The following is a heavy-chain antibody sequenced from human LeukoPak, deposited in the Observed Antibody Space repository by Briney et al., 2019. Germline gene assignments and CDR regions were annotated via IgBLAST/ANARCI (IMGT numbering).Heavy chain of an antibody. CDR3: ATEVGLLSPLGAFDI. J-gene: IGHJ3*02. Sequence: ASVKVSCKVSGYTLTELSMHWVRQAPGKGLEWMGGFDPEDGETIYAQKFQGRVTMTEDTSTDTAYMELSSLRSEDTAVYYCATEVGLLSPLGAFDIWGQGTMVTVSS. CDR1: GYTLTELS. D-gene: IGHD3-3*01. CDR2: FDPEDGET. V-gene: IGHV1-24*01.